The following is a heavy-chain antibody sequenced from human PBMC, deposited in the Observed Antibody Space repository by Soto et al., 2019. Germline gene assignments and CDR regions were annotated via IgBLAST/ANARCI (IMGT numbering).Heavy chain of an antibody. CDR1: GFTFSSYA. J-gene: IGHJ4*02. D-gene: IGHD6-19*01. CDR2: ISYDGSNK. Sequence: GGSLRLSCAASGFTFSSYAMHWVRQAPGKGLEWVAVISYDGSNKYYADSVEGRFTISRDNSKNTLYLQMNSLRAEDTAVYYCASSGWYWYYFDYWGQGTLVTVSS. V-gene: IGHV3-30-3*01. CDR3: ASSGWYWYYFDY.